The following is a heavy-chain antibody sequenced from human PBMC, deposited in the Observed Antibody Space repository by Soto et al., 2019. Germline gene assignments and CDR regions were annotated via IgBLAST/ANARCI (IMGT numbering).Heavy chain of an antibody. CDR1: GFTFSRYW. CDR3: VRDDTRRNNDFWSGHYTTDAFDT. Sequence: EVQLVESGGGLVQPGGSLRLSCAASGFTFSRYWMSWVRQAPGKGLEWVANIKQDGSEKYYVEAVKGRFTMSRDNTKNSLYLQMNGLRAEDTAVYYCVRDDTRRNNDFWSGHYTTDAFDTCGQGRMVTVSS. J-gene: IGHJ3*02. V-gene: IGHV3-7*01. CDR2: IKQDGSEK. D-gene: IGHD3-3*01.